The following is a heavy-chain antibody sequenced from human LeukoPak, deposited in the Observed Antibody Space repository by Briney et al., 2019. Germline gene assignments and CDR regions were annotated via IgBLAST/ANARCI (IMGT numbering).Heavy chain of an antibody. CDR2: IIPILGMA. J-gene: IGHJ3*02. D-gene: IGHD4-23*01. CDR3: ARGYVGGNSRDAFDI. Sequence: ASVKVSCKASGGTFSSYTISWVRQAPGQGLEWMGRIIPILGMANYAQKFQGRVTITADKSTSTAYMELSSLRSEDTAVYYCARGYVGGNSRDAFDIWGQGTMVTVSS. V-gene: IGHV1-69*02. CDR1: GGTFSSYT.